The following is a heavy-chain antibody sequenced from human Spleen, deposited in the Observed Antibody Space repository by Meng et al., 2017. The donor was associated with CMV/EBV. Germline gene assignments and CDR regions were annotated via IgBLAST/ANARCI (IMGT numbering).Heavy chain of an antibody. V-gene: IGHV1-8*01. CDR1: GYTFTSYD. CDR2: MNPNSGNT. J-gene: IGHJ6*02. D-gene: IGHD1-1*01. CDR3: AREYTNLYGMDV. Sequence: ASVKVSCKASGYTFTSYDINWVRQATGQGLEWMGWMNPNSGNTGYAQKFQGRVTMTRNTSISTAYMELSRLRSDDTAVYYCAREYTNLYGMDVWGQGTTVTVSS.